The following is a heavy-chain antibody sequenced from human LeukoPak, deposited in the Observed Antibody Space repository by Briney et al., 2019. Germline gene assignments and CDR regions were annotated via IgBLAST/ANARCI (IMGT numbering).Heavy chain of an antibody. Sequence: GGSLRLSCVASGFTFSGHWMSWVRQAPGKGLEWVANINQDGSEKQYVDSVKGRFTISRDNAKNSLYLQMNSLRAEDTAIYYCATDRNYDILTGYDFWGQGTLVTVSS. V-gene: IGHV3-7*03. J-gene: IGHJ4*02. CDR3: ATDRNYDILTGYDF. CDR1: GFTFSGHW. D-gene: IGHD3-9*01. CDR2: INQDGSEK.